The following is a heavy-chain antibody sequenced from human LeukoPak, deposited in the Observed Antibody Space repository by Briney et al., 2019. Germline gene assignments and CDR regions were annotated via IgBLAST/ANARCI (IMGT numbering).Heavy chain of an antibody. CDR1: GFTFDDYT. J-gene: IGHJ4*02. CDR3: AREVGY. D-gene: IGHD1-26*01. Sequence: GGSLRLSCAASGFTFDDYTMHWVRQAPGKGLEWVSVIYSGGSTYYADSVKGRFTISRDNSKNTLYLQMNSLRAEDTAVYYCAREVGYGGQGTLVTVSS. CDR2: IYSGGST. V-gene: IGHV3-66*01.